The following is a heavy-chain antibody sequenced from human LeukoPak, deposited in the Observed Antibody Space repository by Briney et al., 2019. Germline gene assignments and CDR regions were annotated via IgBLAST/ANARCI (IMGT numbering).Heavy chain of an antibody. CDR1: GGSISSGGYS. D-gene: IGHD1-26*01. CDR2: IYYSGST. Sequence: SQTLSLTCAVSGGSISSGGYSWSWIRQPPGKGLEWIGYIYYSGSTYYNPSLKSRVTISVDTSKNQFSLKLSSVTAADTAVYYCARVKVGWELPQSFDYWGQGTLVTVSS. J-gene: IGHJ4*02. V-gene: IGHV4-30-4*07. CDR3: ARVKVGWELPQSFDY.